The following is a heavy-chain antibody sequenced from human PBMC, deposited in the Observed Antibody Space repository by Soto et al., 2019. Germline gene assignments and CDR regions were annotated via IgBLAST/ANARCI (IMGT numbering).Heavy chain of an antibody. CDR3: ARAIIPGTQSVSGMDV. Sequence: PEGSLRLSCAASGFTFSSYGMHWVRQAPGKGLEWVAVIWYDGSNKYYADSVKGRFTISRDNSKNTLYPQMNSLRAEDTAVYYCARAIIPGTQSVSGMDVWGQGTTLTISS. J-gene: IGHJ6*02. V-gene: IGHV3-33*01. D-gene: IGHD1-1*01. CDR2: IWYDGSNK. CDR1: GFTFSSYG.